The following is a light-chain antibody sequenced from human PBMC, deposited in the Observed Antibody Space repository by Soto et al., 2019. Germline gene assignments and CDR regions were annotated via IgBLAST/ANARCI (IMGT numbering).Light chain of an antibody. V-gene: IGLV2-14*01. CDR2: DVS. Sequence: QSALTQPASVFGSPGESITISCTGTSSDVGGYNYVSWYQQHPGKAPKLMIYDVSNRPSGVSNRFSGCKSGNTASLTISGLQAEDEADYYCSSYTSSSTQVYGTGTKLTVL. J-gene: IGLJ1*01. CDR1: SSDVGGYNY. CDR3: SSYTSSSTQV.